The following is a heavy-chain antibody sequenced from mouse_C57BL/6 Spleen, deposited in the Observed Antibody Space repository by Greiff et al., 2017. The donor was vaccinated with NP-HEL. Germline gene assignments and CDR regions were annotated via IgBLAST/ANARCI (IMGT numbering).Heavy chain of an antibody. CDR3: ARAGVYDGYLYYAMDY. CDR2: IGPGSGST. CDR1: GYTFTDYY. V-gene: IGHV1-77*01. J-gene: IGHJ4*01. Sequence: QVQLQQSGAELVKPGASVKISCKASGYTFTDYYINWVKQRPGQGLEWIGKIGPGSGSTYSNEKFKGKATLTADKSSSTAYMQLSSLTSEDSAVYFCARAGVYDGYLYYAMDYWGQGTSVTVSS. D-gene: IGHD2-3*01.